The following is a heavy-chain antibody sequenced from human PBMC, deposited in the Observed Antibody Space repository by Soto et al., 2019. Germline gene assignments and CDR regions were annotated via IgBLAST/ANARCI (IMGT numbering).Heavy chain of an antibody. CDR1: GYTFTGDY. Sequence: ASVKCSCKASGYTFTGDYMHWVRQAPGQGLEWMGWINPNSGGTNYAQKFQGRVTMTRDTSISTAYMELSRLRSDDTAVYYCARVGSYSSSSISGDYWGQGTLVTVS. J-gene: IGHJ4*02. CDR2: INPNSGGT. D-gene: IGHD6-6*01. V-gene: IGHV1-2*02. CDR3: ARVGSYSSSSISGDY.